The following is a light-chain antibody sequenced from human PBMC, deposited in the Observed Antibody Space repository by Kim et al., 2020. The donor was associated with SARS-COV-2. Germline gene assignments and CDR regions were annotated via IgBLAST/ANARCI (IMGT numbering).Light chain of an antibody. V-gene: IGKV3-11*01. CDR3: QQRYSWPPLT. CDR2: DAS. J-gene: IGKJ4*01. CDR1: QSVTHH. Sequence: LASGESATLSCSASQSVTHHLAWYQQKRGQPPRLLIYDASNRATGIPARFSGSGSGTDFNLTINSLEPEDFAVYYCQQRYSWPPLTFGGGTKLEI.